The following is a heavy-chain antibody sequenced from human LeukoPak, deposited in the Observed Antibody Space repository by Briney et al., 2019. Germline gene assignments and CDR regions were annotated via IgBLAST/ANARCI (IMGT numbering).Heavy chain of an antibody. CDR1: GFTLSSYN. J-gene: IGHJ3*02. CDR2: ISGSGGST. Sequence: PGGSLRLSCEASGFTLSSYNMNWVRQAPGKGLEWVSAISGSGGSTYYADSVKGRFTISRDNSKNTLYLQMNSLRAEDAAVYYCAKDYDFWSGYWADAFDIWGQGTMVTVSS. CDR3: AKDYDFWSGYWADAFDI. V-gene: IGHV3-23*01. D-gene: IGHD3-3*01.